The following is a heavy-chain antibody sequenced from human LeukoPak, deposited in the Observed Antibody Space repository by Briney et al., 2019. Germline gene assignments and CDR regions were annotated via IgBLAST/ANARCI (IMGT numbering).Heavy chain of an antibody. Sequence: SETLSLTCTVSGGSISNYYRTWVRQPPGKGLEWIGFIYYSESPTYNPSLKSRVTISVDTSKNQFSLKLSSVTAADTAVYYCASGYSSSWYFGYWGQGTLVTVSS. V-gene: IGHV4-59*01. CDR1: GGSISNYY. D-gene: IGHD6-13*01. CDR2: IYYSESP. CDR3: ASGYSSSWYFGY. J-gene: IGHJ4*02.